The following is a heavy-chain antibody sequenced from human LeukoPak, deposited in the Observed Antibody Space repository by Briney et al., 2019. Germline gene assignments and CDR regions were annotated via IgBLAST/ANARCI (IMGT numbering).Heavy chain of an antibody. J-gene: IGHJ4*02. Sequence: GGSLRLSCAASGFTFSSYSTNWVRQAPGKGLEWVSYISSSSSTIYYADSVKGRFTISRDNAKNSLYLQMNSLRAEDTAVYYCASKVAGTSYYFDYWGQGTLVTVSS. D-gene: IGHD6-19*01. CDR2: ISSSSSTI. CDR3: ASKVAGTSYYFDY. V-gene: IGHV3-48*01. CDR1: GFTFSSYS.